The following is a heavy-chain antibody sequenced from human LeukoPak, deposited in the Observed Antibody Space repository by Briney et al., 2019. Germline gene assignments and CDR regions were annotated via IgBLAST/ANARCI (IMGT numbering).Heavy chain of an antibody. D-gene: IGHD3-10*01. CDR2: ISGSGGST. J-gene: IGHJ4*02. CDR1: GIPFSSYA. CDR3: AKVRGSWYFDY. Sequence: PGGSLRLSCAASGIPFSSYAMSWVRQAPGKGLEWVSGISGSGGSTYYADSVKGRFTISRDNSKNTLYLQMNSLRAEDTAVYYCAKVRGSWYFDYWGQGTLVTVSS. V-gene: IGHV3-23*01.